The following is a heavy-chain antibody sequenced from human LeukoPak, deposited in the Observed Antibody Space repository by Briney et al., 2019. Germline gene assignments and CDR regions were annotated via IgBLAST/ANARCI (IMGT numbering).Heavy chain of an antibody. CDR3: AREYVGTSYFDY. Sequence: PSETLSLTCTVSGDSFSGYYWSWIRQSPGKGLAWIAYIYYSGSTNYNPSLKSRVTISVDKSKNQFSLSLNSVTAADTAIYYCAREYVGTSYFDYWGQGTLVTVSS. V-gene: IGHV4-59*12. CDR2: IYYSGST. D-gene: IGHD1-26*01. CDR1: GDSFSGYY. J-gene: IGHJ4*02.